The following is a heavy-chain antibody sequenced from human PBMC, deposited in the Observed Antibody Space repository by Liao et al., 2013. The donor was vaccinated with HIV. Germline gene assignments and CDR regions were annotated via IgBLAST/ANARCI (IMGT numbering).Heavy chain of an antibody. CDR3: ARFCGGDCYEAYYYYYYMDV. J-gene: IGHJ6*03. D-gene: IGHD2-21*01. CDR2: IYTSGST. CDR1: GGSISSGSYY. Sequence: QVQLQESGPGLVKPSQTLSLTCTVSGGSISSGSYYWSWIRQPAGKGLEWIGRIYTSGSTNYNPSLKSRVTISVDTSKNQFSLKLSSVTAADTAVYYCARFCGGDCYEAYYYYYYMDVWGKGTTVTVSS. V-gene: IGHV4-61*02.